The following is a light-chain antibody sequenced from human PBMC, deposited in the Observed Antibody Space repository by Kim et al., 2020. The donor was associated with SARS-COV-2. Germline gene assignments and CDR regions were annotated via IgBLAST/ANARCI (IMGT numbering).Light chain of an antibody. J-gene: IGKJ4*01. Sequence: LSPGERVTLSCRASQSVSTYLAWYQQKPGQAPRLLIYDASSRATGIPARFSGSGSGTDFTLTISSLEPEDFAVYYCQQRSNWPLTFGGGTKVDIK. CDR3: QQRSNWPLT. CDR1: QSVSTY. CDR2: DAS. V-gene: IGKV3-11*01.